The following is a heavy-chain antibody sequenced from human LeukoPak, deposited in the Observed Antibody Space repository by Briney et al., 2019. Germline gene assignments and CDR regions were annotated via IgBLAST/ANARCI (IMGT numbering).Heavy chain of an antibody. J-gene: IGHJ4*02. CDR1: GYTFTSYG. Sequence: ASVKVSCKASGYTFTSYGISWVRQAPEQGLEWMGWISAYNGNTNYAQKLQGRVTMTTDTSTSTAYMELRSLRSDDTAVYYCARGSGSYWAYYFDYWGQGTLVTVSS. D-gene: IGHD1-26*01. CDR2: ISAYNGNT. V-gene: IGHV1-18*01. CDR3: ARGSGSYWAYYFDY.